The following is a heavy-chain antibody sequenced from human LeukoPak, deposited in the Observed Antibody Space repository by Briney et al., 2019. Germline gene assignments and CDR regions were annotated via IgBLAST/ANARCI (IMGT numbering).Heavy chain of an antibody. J-gene: IGHJ4*02. CDR1: GYSFTSYW. CDR3: ARQKIFGAPLDY. D-gene: IGHD3-3*01. V-gene: IGHV5-51*01. Sequence: GESLXISCKGSGYSFTSYWIGWVRQMPGKGLEWMGIIYPGESDTRYSPSFQGQVTISAEKSISTAYLQWSSLKASDTAMYYCARQKIFGAPLDYWGQGTLVTSPQ. CDR2: IYPGESDT.